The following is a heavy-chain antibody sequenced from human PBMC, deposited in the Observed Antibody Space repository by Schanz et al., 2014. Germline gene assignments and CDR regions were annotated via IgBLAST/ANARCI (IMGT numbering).Heavy chain of an antibody. D-gene: IGHD6-13*01. Sequence: QVQLVQSGAEVKEPGASVKVSCKASGGTFTNFYVHWVRQAPGQGLEWMAWINPTSGSTHYAQMYQGRVTVTRDTAISTVYMELSSLRSDDTAVYYCARDRLRAASRPYGLGVWGQGTTVTVSS. V-gene: IGHV1-2*02. J-gene: IGHJ6*02. CDR2: INPTSGST. CDR1: GGTFTNFY. CDR3: ARDRLRAASRPYGLGV.